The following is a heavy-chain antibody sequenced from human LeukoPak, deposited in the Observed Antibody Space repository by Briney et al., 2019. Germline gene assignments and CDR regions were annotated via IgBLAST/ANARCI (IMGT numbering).Heavy chain of an antibody. Sequence: GGSLRLSCAASGFTFSSYSMNWVRQAPGKGLEWVSSISSSSSYIYYADSVKGRFTISRDNAKNSLYLQMNSLRAEDTAVYSCATRWLAPIDYWGQGTLVTVSS. D-gene: IGHD3-10*01. CDR1: GFTFSSYS. J-gene: IGHJ4*02. CDR3: ATRWLAPIDY. CDR2: ISSSSSYI. V-gene: IGHV3-21*01.